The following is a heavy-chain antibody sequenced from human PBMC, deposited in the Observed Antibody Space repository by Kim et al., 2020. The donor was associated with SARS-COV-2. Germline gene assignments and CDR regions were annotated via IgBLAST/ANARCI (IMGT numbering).Heavy chain of an antibody. V-gene: IGHV3-23*01. CDR3: AKSDCSGGSCYGRVDY. Sequence: SGEGRFTISRDNSKNTLYLQMNSLGAEDTAVYYCAKSDCSGGSCYGRVDYWGQGTLVTVSS. J-gene: IGHJ4*02. D-gene: IGHD2-15*01.